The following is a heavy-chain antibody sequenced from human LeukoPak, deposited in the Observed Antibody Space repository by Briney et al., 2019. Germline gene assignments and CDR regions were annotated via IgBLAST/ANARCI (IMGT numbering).Heavy chain of an antibody. D-gene: IGHD3-9*01. CDR3: ARDFPTARLVIKRFMDV. Sequence: GGSLRLSCAASGFTFSSYSMNWVRQAPGKGLEWVSSISSSSSYIYYADSVKGRFTISRDNAKNSLYLQMNSLRAEDTAVYYCARDFPTARLVIKRFMDVWGQGTTVTVSS. CDR2: ISSSSSYI. J-gene: IGHJ6*02. V-gene: IGHV3-21*04. CDR1: GFTFSSYS.